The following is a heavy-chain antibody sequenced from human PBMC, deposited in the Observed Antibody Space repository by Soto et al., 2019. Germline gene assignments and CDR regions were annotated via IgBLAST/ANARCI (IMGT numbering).Heavy chain of an antibody. CDR3: ARVRQDLRFLMIYPDYGMDV. V-gene: IGHV1-46*01. CDR1: GYTFTSYY. Sequence: GASVKVSCKASGYTFTSYYMHWVRQAPGQGLEWMGIINPSGGSTSYAQKFRGRVTMTRDTSTSTVYMELSSLRSEDTAVYYCARVRQDLRFLMIYPDYGMDVWGQGTTVTVSS. J-gene: IGHJ6*02. CDR2: INPSGGST. D-gene: IGHD3-3*01.